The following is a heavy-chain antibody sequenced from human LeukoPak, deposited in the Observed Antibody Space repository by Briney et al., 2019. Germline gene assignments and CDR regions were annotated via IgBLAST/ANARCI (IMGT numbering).Heavy chain of an antibody. D-gene: IGHD6-6*01. CDR3: ARDAGTLAARLDD. J-gene: IGHJ4*02. CDR2: IHRSGNT. Sequence: SETLSLTCTISSASISGGNSYWSWIRQTPGKGLEWIGYIHRSGNTKYNPSLKTRVSISIDTSKNQFSLKVNSVTAADTGMYYCARDAGTLAARLDDWGPGTQVTVSS. V-gene: IGHV4-30-4*01. CDR1: SASISGGNSY.